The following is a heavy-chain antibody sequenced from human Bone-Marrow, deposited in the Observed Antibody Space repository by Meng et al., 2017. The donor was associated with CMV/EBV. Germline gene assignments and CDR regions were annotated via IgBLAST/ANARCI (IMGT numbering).Heavy chain of an antibody. Sequence: KASCKGSGYSFTNYWIGWVRQMPGKGLEWMGIIYPGDSDTRYNPSFQGQVTISADKSIGTAYLQWSSLKASDSAMYYCARRGSWLQSDYWGQGTLVTVSS. V-gene: IGHV5-51*01. CDR1: GYSFTNYW. CDR3: ARRGSWLQSDY. J-gene: IGHJ4*02. D-gene: IGHD5-24*01. CDR2: IYPGDSDT.